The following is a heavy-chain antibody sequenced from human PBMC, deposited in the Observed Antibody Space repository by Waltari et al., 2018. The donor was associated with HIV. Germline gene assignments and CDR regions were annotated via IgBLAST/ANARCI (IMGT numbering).Heavy chain of an antibody. CDR2: IYSTGTT. J-gene: IGHJ5*02. D-gene: IGHD2-2*01. V-gene: IGHV4-59*01. CDR1: GGSIHTYF. Sequence: QVQLQESGPGRVKAPETLSLTRTVSGGSIHTYFWNWFRQPPGKGLAWIGYIYSTGTTNYTPPLKSRVTMSLDTSKNQFTLKVRSVIAADTAVYYCAGGTGVRFCSTWGQGTLVTVSS. CDR3: AGGTGVRFCST.